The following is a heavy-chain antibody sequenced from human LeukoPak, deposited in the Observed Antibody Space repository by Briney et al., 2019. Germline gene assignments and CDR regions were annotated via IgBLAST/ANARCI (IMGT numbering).Heavy chain of an antibody. J-gene: IGHJ5*02. CDR3: ARHGSSFEGNWFDP. CDR2: INHSGST. CDR1: GGSFSGYY. Sequence: SETLSLTCAVYGGSFSGYYWSWIRQPPGKGLEWIGEINHSGSTNYNPSLKSRVTISVDTSKNQFSLKLSSVTAADTAVYYCARHGSSFEGNWFDPWGQGTLVTVSS. V-gene: IGHV4-34*01. D-gene: IGHD6-13*01.